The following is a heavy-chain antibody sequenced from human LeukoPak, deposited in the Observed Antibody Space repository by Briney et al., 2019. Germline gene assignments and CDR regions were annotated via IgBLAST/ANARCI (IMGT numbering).Heavy chain of an antibody. D-gene: IGHD2-15*01. V-gene: IGHV3-23*01. CDR3: AKDSWQSAPDYYYYMDV. J-gene: IGHJ6*03. Sequence: GGSLRLSCAASGFTFSSYGMSWVRQAPGKGLEWVSAISGGGGSTYYADSVKGRFTISRDNSKNTLYLQMNSLRVEDTAVYYCAKDSWQSAPDYYYYMDVWGKGTTVTVSS. CDR1: GFTFSSYG. CDR2: ISGGGGST.